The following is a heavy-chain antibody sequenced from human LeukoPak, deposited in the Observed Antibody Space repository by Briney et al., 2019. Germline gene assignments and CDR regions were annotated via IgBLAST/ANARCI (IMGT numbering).Heavy chain of an antibody. J-gene: IGHJ5*02. D-gene: IGHD6-6*01. CDR3: ARHGSIAARQNWFDP. Sequence: PSETLSPTCTVSGGSISSYYWSWIRQPPGKGLEWIGYIYYSGSTNYNPSLKSRVTISVDTSKNQFSLKLSSVTAADTAVYYCARHGSIAARQNWFDPWGQGTLVTVSS. V-gene: IGHV4-59*08. CDR1: GGSISSYY. CDR2: IYYSGST.